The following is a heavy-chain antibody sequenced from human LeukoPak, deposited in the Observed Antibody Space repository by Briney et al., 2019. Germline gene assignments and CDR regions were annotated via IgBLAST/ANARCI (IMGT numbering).Heavy chain of an antibody. CDR2: IIPIFGTA. CDR1: GGTFSSYA. D-gene: IGHD6-6*01. CDR3: ARSSIAARPFDY. Sequence: SVKVSCKASGGTFSSYAVSWVRQAPGQGLEWMGGIIPIFGTANYAQKFQGRVTITTDESTSTAYMELSSLRSEDTAVYYCARSSIAARPFDYWGQGTLVTVSS. V-gene: IGHV1-69*05. J-gene: IGHJ4*02.